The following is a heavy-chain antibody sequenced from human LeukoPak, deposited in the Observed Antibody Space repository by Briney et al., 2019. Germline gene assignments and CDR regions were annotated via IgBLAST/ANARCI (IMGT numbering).Heavy chain of an antibody. Sequence: SETLSLTCAVYGGSFSGYYWSWIRQPPGKGLEWIGEINHSGSTNYNPPLKSRVTISVDTSKNQFSLKLSSVTAADTAVYYCARRVVAAARNWFDPWGQGTLVTVSS. CDR3: ARRVVAAARNWFDP. CDR1: GGSFSGYY. D-gene: IGHD6-25*01. V-gene: IGHV4-34*01. J-gene: IGHJ5*02. CDR2: INHSGST.